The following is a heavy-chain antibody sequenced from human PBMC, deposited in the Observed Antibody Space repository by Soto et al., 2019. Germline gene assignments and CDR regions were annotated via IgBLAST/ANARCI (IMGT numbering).Heavy chain of an antibody. Sequence: QVQLVQSGAEVKKPGSSVKVSCKASGGTFSSYAISWVRQAPGQGREWMGGIIPIFGTANYAQKSKARVTITAAESPRIAYLRPDNMGSDYTAMDSCPYTSSYGSNCYFDSWGQGTLVTVSS. CDR3: PYTSSYGSNCYFDS. V-gene: IGHV1-69*12. CDR1: GGTFSSYA. CDR2: IIPIFGTA. J-gene: IGHJ4*02. D-gene: IGHD5-18*01.